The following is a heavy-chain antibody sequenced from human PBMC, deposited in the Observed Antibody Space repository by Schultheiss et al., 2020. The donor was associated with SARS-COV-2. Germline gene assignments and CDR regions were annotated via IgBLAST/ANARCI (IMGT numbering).Heavy chain of an antibody. J-gene: IGHJ5*02. Sequence: GESLKISCSASGFTFSSYAMHWVRQAPGKGLEWVAVIWYDGSNKYYADSVKGRFTISRDNAKNTLYLQMNSLRAEDTAVYYCARDDSNYPNWFDPWGQGTLVTVSS. D-gene: IGHD4-11*01. CDR3: ARDDSNYPNWFDP. CDR1: GFTFSSYA. V-gene: IGHV3-33*08. CDR2: IWYDGSNK.